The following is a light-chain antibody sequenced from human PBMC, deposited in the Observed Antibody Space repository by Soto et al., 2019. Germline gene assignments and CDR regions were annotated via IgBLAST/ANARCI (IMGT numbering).Light chain of an antibody. CDR2: EVS. V-gene: IGLV2-14*01. CDR3: SSKTSSSSPFV. Sequence: QSVLTQPASVSGSPGQSITISCTGSTSDVGAYNYVSWYKHHPGQAPQLMSYEVSNRPSGVSNRFSGSKSGNTASLTISGLQADDEGDYYCSSKTSSSSPFVFGTGTKLTVL. CDR1: TSDVGAYNY. J-gene: IGLJ1*01.